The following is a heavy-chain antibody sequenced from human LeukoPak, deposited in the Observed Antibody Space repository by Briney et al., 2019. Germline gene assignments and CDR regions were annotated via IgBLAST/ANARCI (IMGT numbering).Heavy chain of an antibody. CDR1: GFTFSSYG. Sequence: GGPLRLSCAASGFTFSSYGMHWVRQAPGKGLEWVAVISYDGSNKYYADSVKGRFTISRDNSKNTLYLQMNSLRAEDTAVYYCAKGEILWFGELFRVDYWGQGTLVTVSS. CDR3: AKGEILWFGELFRVDY. D-gene: IGHD3-10*01. J-gene: IGHJ4*02. CDR2: ISYDGSNK. V-gene: IGHV3-30*18.